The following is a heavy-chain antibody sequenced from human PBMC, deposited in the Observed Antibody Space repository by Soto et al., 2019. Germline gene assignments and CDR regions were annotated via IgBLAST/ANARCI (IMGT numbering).Heavy chain of an antibody. J-gene: IGHJ4*02. D-gene: IGHD2-15*01. CDR1: GFTFSSYA. V-gene: IGHV3-30-3*01. CDR2: ISYDGSDK. Sequence: LRLSCAASGFTFSSYAMHWVRQAPGKGLEWVALISYDGSDKDYADSVKGRFTISRDNSRNTLFLQMNSLRAEDTAIYYCARDTPRGSGFDYWGQGILVTVSS. CDR3: ARDTPRGSGFDY.